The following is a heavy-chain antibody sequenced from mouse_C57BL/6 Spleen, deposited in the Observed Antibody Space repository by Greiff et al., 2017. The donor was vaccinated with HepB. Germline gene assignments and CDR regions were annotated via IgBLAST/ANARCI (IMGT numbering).Heavy chain of an antibody. D-gene: IGHD2-12*01. V-gene: IGHV1-61*01. CDR1: GYTFTSYW. Sequence: QVQLQQSGAELVRPGSSVKLSCKASGYTFTSYWMDWVKQRPGQGLEWIGNIYPSDSETHYNQKFKDKATLTVDKSSSTAYMQLSSLTSEDSAVYYCAVVTEAWFAYWGQGTLVTVSA. CDR2: IYPSDSET. J-gene: IGHJ3*01. CDR3: AVVTEAWFAY.